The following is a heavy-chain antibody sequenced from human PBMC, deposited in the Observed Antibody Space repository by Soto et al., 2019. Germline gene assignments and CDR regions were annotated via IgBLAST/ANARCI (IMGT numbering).Heavy chain of an antibody. J-gene: IGHJ4*02. CDR2: ISGSGGST. D-gene: IGHD3-16*01. Sequence: EVQLLESGGGLVQPGGSLRLSCAASGFTFSSYAMSWVRQAPGKGLEWVSAISGSGGSTYYADSVKGRFTISRDNSKNALYLQMNSLRAEDTAVYYCAKDPEGRGEFDYWGQGTLVTVSS. V-gene: IGHV3-23*01. CDR1: GFTFSSYA. CDR3: AKDPEGRGEFDY.